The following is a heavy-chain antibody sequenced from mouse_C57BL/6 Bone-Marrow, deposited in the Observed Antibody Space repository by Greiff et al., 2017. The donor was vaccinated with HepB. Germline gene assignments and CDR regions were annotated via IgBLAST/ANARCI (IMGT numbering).Heavy chain of an antibody. J-gene: IGHJ1*03. CDR3: ARGNYREYFDV. CDR2: IDPSDSYT. D-gene: IGHD2-12*01. Sequence: VQLQQPGAELVMPGASVKLSCKASGYTFTSYWMHWVKQRPGQGLEWIGEIDPSDSYTNYNQKFKGKSTLTVDKSSSTAYMQLSSLTSEDSAVYYCARGNYREYFDVWGTGTTVTVSS. V-gene: IGHV1-69*01. CDR1: GYTFTSYW.